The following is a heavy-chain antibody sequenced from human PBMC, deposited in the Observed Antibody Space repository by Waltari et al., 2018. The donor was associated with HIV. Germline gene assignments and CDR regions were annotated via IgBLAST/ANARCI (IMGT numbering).Heavy chain of an antibody. V-gene: IGHV3-9*01. Sequence: EVQLVESGGGLVQPGRSLRLSCAASGFTFDDYAMHWVRQAPGKGLEWVSGISWNSGSIGYADSVKGRFTISRDNAKNSLYLQMNSLRAEDTALYYCAKGQTLYWYFDLWGRGTLATVSS. J-gene: IGHJ2*01. CDR3: AKGQTLYWYFDL. CDR1: GFTFDDYA. CDR2: ISWNSGSI.